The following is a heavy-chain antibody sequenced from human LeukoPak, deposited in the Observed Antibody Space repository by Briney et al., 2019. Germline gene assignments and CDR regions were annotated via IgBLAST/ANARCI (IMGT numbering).Heavy chain of an antibody. CDR2: IIPIFGTA. CDR3: ARDRQEGWWFDP. V-gene: IGHV1-69*05. CDR1: GGTFSSYA. Sequence: SVKVSCKASGGTFSSYAISWVRQAPGQGLEWMGRIIPIFGTANYAQKFQGRVTITTDESTSTAYMELSSLRSEDTAVYYCARDRQEGWWFDPWGQGTLVTVSS. J-gene: IGHJ5*02. D-gene: IGHD2-15*01.